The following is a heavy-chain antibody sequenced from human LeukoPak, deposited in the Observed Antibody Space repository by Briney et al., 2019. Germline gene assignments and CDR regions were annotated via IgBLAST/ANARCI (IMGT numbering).Heavy chain of an antibody. D-gene: IGHD6-19*01. CDR2: IYTGGSA. Sequence: GESLRLSCAASGFTVSSNYMNWVRQAPGKGLEWVSVIYTGGSAYYADSVKGRFTTSRDNSKNMLYLQMNSLKAEDTAIYYCARAHSSSDYFDCWGRGILVIVSS. CDR3: ARAHSSSDYFDC. V-gene: IGHV3-53*01. J-gene: IGHJ4*02. CDR1: GFTVSSNY.